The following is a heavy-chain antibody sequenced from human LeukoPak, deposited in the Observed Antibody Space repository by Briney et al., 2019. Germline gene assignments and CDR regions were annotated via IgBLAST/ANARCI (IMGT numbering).Heavy chain of an antibody. CDR1: GYTFTGYY. D-gene: IGHD3-10*01. J-gene: IGHJ5*02. V-gene: IGHV1-2*02. Sequence: GASVKVSCKASGYTFTGYYMHWVRQAPGQGLEWMGWINPNSGGTNYAQKFQGRVTMTRDTSISTAYMELSRLRSDDTAVYYCASTMVRGVIIANWFDPWGQGTLVTASS. CDR2: INPNSGGT. CDR3: ASTMVRGVIIANWFDP.